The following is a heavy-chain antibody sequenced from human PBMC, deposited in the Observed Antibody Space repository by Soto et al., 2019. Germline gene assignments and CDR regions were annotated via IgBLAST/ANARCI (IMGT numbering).Heavy chain of an antibody. V-gene: IGHV4-38-2*01. CDR1: GYSIGSAPF. CDR3: ARAFYGDYGAYYYGMDV. D-gene: IGHD4-17*01. J-gene: IGHJ6*02. CDR2: IYHSGTT. Sequence: WETLSLTCAVSGYSIGSAPFWGWIRQPPGKGLEWIGNIYHSGTTYYNPSLESRVTISVDTSNNQFSLKLNSVTAADTAVYYCARAFYGDYGAYYYGMDVWGQGTTVTVSS.